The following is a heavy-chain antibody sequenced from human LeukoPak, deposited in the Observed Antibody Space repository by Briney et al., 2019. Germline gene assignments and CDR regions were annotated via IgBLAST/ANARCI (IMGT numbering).Heavy chain of an antibody. J-gene: IGHJ4*02. D-gene: IGHD3-22*01. V-gene: IGHV3-30*04. CDR1: DFTFSNYA. Sequence: PGGSLRLSSAASDFTFSNYAMHWVRQAPRKGLEWVAVILYDGTMQYYADSLKGRFTISRDNSQNTLYLQMRSLRVEDTAVYFCARDRRGPTGYDSSGRDSFDYWGQGTLVTVSS. CDR3: ARDRRGPTGYDSSGRDSFDY. CDR2: ILYDGTMQ.